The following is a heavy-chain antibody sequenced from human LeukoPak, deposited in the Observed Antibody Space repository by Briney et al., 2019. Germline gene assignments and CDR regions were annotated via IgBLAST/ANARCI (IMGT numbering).Heavy chain of an antibody. CDR3: AAQRPDYGDEDY. CDR1: GGSISSYY. CDR2: IYYSGST. Sequence: SETLSLTCTVSGGSISSYYWSWIRQPPGKGLEWIGYIYYSGSTNYNPSLKSRVTISVDTSKNQFSLKLSSVTAADTAVYYCAAQRPDYGDEDYWGQGTLVTVSS. D-gene: IGHD4-17*01. V-gene: IGHV4-59*08. J-gene: IGHJ4*02.